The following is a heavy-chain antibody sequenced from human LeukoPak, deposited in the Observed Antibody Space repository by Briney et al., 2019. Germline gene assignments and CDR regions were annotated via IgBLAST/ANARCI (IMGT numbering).Heavy chain of an antibody. J-gene: IGHJ6*02. Sequence: SPTLSLTFAISGDSLSSNSAAWSWIRQSPSRGLEWLGRTYYKSKWYNDYAVSVKSRITINPDASKNQFSLQLNSVTPEDTAVYYCARAVVWSGYYYYFYYGVDVWGQGTTVTVSS. CDR2: TYYKSKWYN. V-gene: IGHV6-1*01. CDR1: GDSLSSNSAA. CDR3: ARAVVWSGYYYYFYYGVDV. D-gene: IGHD3-3*01.